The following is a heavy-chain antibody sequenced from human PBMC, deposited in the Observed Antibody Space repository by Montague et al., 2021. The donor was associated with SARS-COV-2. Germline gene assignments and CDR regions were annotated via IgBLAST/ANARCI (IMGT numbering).Heavy chain of an antibody. CDR2: IYYSGST. Sequence: SETLSLTCTVSGGSISSYYWSWIRQPPGKGLEWIGYIYYSGSTNYNPSLKSRVTISVDTSKNQFSLKLSSVTAADTAVYYCARRSLGYCSGGSCYSEFDPWGQGTLVTVSS. V-gene: IGHV4-59*01. J-gene: IGHJ5*02. D-gene: IGHD2-15*01. CDR3: ARRSLGYCSGGSCYSEFDP. CDR1: GGSISSYY.